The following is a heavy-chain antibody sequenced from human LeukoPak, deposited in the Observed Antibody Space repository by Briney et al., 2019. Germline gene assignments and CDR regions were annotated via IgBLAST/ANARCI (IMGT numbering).Heavy chain of an antibody. Sequence: GGSLRLSCVASGFTFSTFAVYWLRQAPGKGLEWVSAIGADVHSTYYADSVRGRFTISRDNSRNTLYLQMTSLRTDDTATYFCAKSTDYWFYGMGVWGQGTTVTVSS. D-gene: IGHD2-8*02. V-gene: IGHV3-23*01. CDR2: IGADVHST. CDR1: GFTFSTFA. CDR3: AKSTDYWFYGMGV. J-gene: IGHJ6*02.